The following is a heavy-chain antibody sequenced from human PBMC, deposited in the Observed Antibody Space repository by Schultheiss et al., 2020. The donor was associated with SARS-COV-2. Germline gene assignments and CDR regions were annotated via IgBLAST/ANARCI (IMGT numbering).Heavy chain of an antibody. D-gene: IGHD2-2*01. V-gene: IGHV4-34*01. Sequence: GSLRLSCAASGFTFSSYAMHWVRQAPGKGLEWIGEINHSGSTNYNPSLKSRVTISVDTSKNQFSLKLSSVTAADTAVYYCARDRGYQLYYYYGMDVWGQGTTVTVSS. CDR3: ARDRGYQLYYYYGMDV. J-gene: IGHJ6*02. CDR1: GFTFSSYA. CDR2: INHSGST.